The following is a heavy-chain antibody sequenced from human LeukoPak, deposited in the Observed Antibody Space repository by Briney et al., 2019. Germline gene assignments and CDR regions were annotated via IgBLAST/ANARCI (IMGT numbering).Heavy chain of an antibody. CDR2: ISYDGSNK. D-gene: IGHD6-19*01. V-gene: IGHV3-30*04. CDR3: ARGAVAGLY. CDR1: GFTFSSYA. J-gene: IGHJ4*02. Sequence: PGRSLRLSCAASGFTFSSYAMHWVRQAPGKGLEWVAVISYDGSNKYYADSVKGRFTISRDNSKNTLYLQMNSLRAEDTAVYYCARGAVAGLYWGQGTLVTVS.